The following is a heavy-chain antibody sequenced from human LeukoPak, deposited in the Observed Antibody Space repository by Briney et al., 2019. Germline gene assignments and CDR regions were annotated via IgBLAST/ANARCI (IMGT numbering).Heavy chain of an antibody. D-gene: IGHD3-22*01. V-gene: IGHV1-69*04. CDR3: ARAQGFITPQYSYYFDY. CDR1: GGTFSSYA. Sequence: GASVKVSCKASGGTFSSYAISWVRQAPGQGLEWMGRIIPILGIANYAQKLQGRVTMTTDTSTSTAYMELRSLRSDDTAVYYCARAQGFITPQYSYYFDYWGQGTLVTVSS. CDR2: IIPILGIA. J-gene: IGHJ4*02.